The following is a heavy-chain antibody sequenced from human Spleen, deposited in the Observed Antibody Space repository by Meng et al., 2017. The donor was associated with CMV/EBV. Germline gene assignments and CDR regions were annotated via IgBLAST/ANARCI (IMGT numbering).Heavy chain of an antibody. CDR2: IIRTGST. Sequence: SETLSLTCAVSGASFSGYYWTWIRQPPGKGLEWIGEIIRTGSTDYNPSLKSRVTMSVDTSKNQFSLRLSSVTAADTAVYYCASRLRSSSGRSRFDPWGQGTLVTVSS. V-gene: IGHV4-34*12. D-gene: IGHD6-13*01. J-gene: IGHJ5*02. CDR3: ASRLRSSSGRSRFDP. CDR1: GASFSGYY.